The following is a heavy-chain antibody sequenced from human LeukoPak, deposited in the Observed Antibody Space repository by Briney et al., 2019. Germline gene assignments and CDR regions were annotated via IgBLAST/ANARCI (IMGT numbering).Heavy chain of an antibody. Sequence: KPGGSLRLSCAASGFTFSSYGMHWVRQAPGKGLEWVAVISYDGSNKYYADSVKGRFTISRDNSKNTLYLQMNSLRAEDTAVYYCAKDALLYISGYDWGQGTLVTVSS. CDR1: GFTFSSYG. CDR2: ISYDGSNK. J-gene: IGHJ4*02. V-gene: IGHV3-30*18. D-gene: IGHD6-19*01. CDR3: AKDALLYISGYD.